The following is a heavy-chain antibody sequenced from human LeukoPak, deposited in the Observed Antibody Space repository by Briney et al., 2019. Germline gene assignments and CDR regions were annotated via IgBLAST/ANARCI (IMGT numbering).Heavy chain of an antibody. Sequence: SETLSLTCAVSGGSISSSNWWSWIRQPAGKGLEWIGRIYTSGSTNYNPSLKSRVTISVDTSKNQFSLKLSPVTAADTAVYYCARDGNQLSLGELNWFDPWGQGTLVTVSS. J-gene: IGHJ5*02. CDR3: ARDGNQLSLGELNWFDP. V-gene: IGHV4-61*02. CDR2: IYTSGST. CDR1: GGSISSSNW. D-gene: IGHD3-16*01.